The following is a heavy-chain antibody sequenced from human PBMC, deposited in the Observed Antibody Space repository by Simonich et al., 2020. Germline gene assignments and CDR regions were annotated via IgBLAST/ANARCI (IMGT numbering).Heavy chain of an antibody. CDR2: ISGSGGST. D-gene: IGHD6-13*01. Sequence: ELQRLESGGGLLQPGGSLRLSCAASDFTFGSYAMGWVRQAPGKGLGWVSAISGSGGSTYYADSVKGRFTISRDNSKNTLYLQMNSLRAEDTAVYYCAKPGSSWYFDYWGQGTLVTVSS. V-gene: IGHV3-23*01. CDR3: AKPGSSWYFDY. J-gene: IGHJ4*02. CDR1: DFTFGSYA.